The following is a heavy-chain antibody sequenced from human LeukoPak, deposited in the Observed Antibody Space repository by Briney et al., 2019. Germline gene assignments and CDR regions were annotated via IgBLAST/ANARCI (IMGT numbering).Heavy chain of an antibody. Sequence: SETLSLTCTVSGGSISSSSYYWGWIRQPPGKGLEWIGSIYYSGSTYYNPSLKSRVTISVDTSENQFSLKLSSVTAADTAVYYCARHYVAPAAGPPLGFDYWGQGTLVTVSS. J-gene: IGHJ4*02. D-gene: IGHD6-13*01. CDR1: GGSISSSSYY. CDR3: ARHYVAPAAGPPLGFDY. V-gene: IGHV4-39*01. CDR2: IYYSGST.